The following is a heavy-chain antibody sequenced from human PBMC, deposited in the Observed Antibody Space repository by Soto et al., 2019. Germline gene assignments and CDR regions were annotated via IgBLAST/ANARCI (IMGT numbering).Heavy chain of an antibody. J-gene: IGHJ6*02. V-gene: IGHV4-4*02. CDR1: GGSISSSNW. D-gene: IGHD2-2*01. CDR2: IYHSGST. Sequence: PSETLSLTCAVSGGSISSSNWWSCVRQPPGKGLEWIGEIYHSGSTNYNPSLKSRVTISVDKSKNQFSLKLSSVTAADTAVYYCARACSSTSCFYYYGMDVWGQGTTVTVSS. CDR3: ARACSSTSCFYYYGMDV.